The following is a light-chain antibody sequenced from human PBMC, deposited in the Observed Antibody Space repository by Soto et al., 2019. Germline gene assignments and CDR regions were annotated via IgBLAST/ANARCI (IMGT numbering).Light chain of an antibody. CDR1: TGTVTSGYY. V-gene: IGLV7-43*01. CDR3: LLYYGGAWV. CDR2: STS. Sequence: QAVVTQEPSVTVSPGGTVTLTCASSTGTVTSGYYPNWFQQKPGQPPRTLIYSTSNKQSWTPARFSGSLLGCKAALTLSGVQPEDEADYYCLLYYGGAWVFGGGTKVTVL. J-gene: IGLJ3*02.